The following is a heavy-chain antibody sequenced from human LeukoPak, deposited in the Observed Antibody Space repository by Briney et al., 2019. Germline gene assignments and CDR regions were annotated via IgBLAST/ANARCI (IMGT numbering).Heavy chain of an antibody. CDR2: INPNSGGT. J-gene: IGHJ4*02. V-gene: IGHV1-2*02. CDR3: ARVRSNDYGDYYY. D-gene: IGHD4-17*01. CDR1: GYTFTGYC. Sequence: ASVKVSCKASGYTFTGYCMHWVRQAPGQGLEWMGWINPNSGGTNYAQKFQGRVTMTRDTSISTAYMELSRLRSDDTAVYYCARVRSNDYGDYYYWGQGTLVTVSS.